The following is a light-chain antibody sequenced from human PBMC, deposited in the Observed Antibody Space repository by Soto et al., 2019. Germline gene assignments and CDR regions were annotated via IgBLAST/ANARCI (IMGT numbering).Light chain of an antibody. CDR2: DVS. CDR3: SSYTSSSALVV. Sequence: QSALTQPASVSGSPGQSITISCTGTSSDVGGYNYVSWYQQHPGKDPKLMIYDVSNRPSGVSNRFSGSKSGNTTSLNISGLQVEDEADYYCSSYTSSSALVVFSGGTKLTVL. V-gene: IGLV2-14*01. CDR1: SSDVGGYNY. J-gene: IGLJ2*01.